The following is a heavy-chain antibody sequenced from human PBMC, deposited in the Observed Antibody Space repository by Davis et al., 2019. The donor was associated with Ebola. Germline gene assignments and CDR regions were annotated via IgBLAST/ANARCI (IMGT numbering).Heavy chain of an antibody. CDR3: ARARIFGVVSWFDP. D-gene: IGHD3-3*01. J-gene: IGHJ5*02. CDR1: GGSFSGYY. V-gene: IGHV4-59*01. CDR2: IYYSGST. Sequence: MPSETLSLTCAVYGGSFSGYYWSWIRQPPGKGLEWIGYIYYSGSTNYNPSLKSRVTISVDTSKNQFSLKLSSVTAADTAVYYCARARIFGVVSWFDPWGQGTLVTVSS.